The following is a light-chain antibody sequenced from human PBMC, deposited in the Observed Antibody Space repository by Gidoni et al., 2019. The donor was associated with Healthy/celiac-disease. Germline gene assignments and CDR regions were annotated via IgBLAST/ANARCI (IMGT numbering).Light chain of an antibody. V-gene: IGKV1-39*01. CDR3: QQSYSTPLT. Sequence: DIQITQSPSSLSASVGDRVTITCRASQSISSYLNWYQQKPGKAPKLLIYAASSLQSGVPSRFSGSGYGTDFTITISSLQPEDFATYYCQQSYSTPLTFGGGTKVEIK. J-gene: IGKJ4*01. CDR2: AAS. CDR1: QSISSY.